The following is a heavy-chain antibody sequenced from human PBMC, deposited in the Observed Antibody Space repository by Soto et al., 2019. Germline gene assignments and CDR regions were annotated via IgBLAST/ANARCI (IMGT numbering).Heavy chain of an antibody. CDR1: GGSISTNNW. D-gene: IGHD2-2*01. J-gene: IGHJ4*02. CDR3: ARAKLCNSLSCPHSFDT. CDR2: VYHSGST. V-gene: IGHV4-4*02. Sequence: QVHLQESGPGLVNASGTLSLTCGVSGGSISTNNWWSWVRQTPGQGLEWIAEVYHSGSTNYNPSLKSRLTISVDQSKNQFSQRLTSVTAADSAVYYCARAKLCNSLSCPHSFDTWGQGTLVSVSS.